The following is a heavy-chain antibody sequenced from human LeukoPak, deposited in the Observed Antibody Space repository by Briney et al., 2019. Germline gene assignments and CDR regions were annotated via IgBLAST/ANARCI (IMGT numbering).Heavy chain of an antibody. J-gene: IGHJ3*02. CDR2: IKQDGSEI. CDR1: GFTFSSFW. V-gene: IGHV3-7*04. Sequence: GGSLRLSCAVSGFTFSSFWMSWVRQAPGRGLEGGASIKQDGSEIQDVGSVKGRFTISRDNAKNSLYLQMNSLRVEDTAVYYCARVSVTATGAFDIWGQGTMVTVST. CDR3: ARVSVTATGAFDI. D-gene: IGHD2-21*02.